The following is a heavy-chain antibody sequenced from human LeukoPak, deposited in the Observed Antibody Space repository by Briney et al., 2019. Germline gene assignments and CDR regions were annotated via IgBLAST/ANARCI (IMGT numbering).Heavy chain of an antibody. CDR2: INTDGSNT. J-gene: IGHJ4*02. CDR1: GFTFGYYC. Sequence: GGSLRLSCAASGFTFGYYCMHWVRQAPGKGLMWVSRINTDGSNTHYADSVKGRFTISRDNAKNTLYLQMNGLRVEDTAVYYCVVWGEDRSGHRFDFWGQGTLVTVSS. V-gene: IGHV3-74*01. D-gene: IGHD3-22*01. CDR3: VVWGEDRSGHRFDF.